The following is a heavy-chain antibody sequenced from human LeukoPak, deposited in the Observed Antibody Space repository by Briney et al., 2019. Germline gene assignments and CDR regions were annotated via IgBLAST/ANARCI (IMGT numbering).Heavy chain of an antibody. Sequence: ASVKVSCKASGYTFTSYGISWVRQAPGQGLEWMGWISAYNGNTDYAQKLQGRVTMTTDTSTSTAYMELRSLRSDDTAVYYCAREHSDNNSFDIWGKGKMVTVSS. D-gene: IGHD1-26*01. CDR3: AREHSDNNSFDI. V-gene: IGHV1-18*01. CDR2: ISAYNGNT. CDR1: GYTFTSYG. J-gene: IGHJ3*02.